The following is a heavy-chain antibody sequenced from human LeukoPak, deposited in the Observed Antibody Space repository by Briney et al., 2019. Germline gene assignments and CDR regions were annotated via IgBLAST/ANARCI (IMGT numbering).Heavy chain of an antibody. J-gene: IGHJ4*02. CDR1: GFTFSNYW. V-gene: IGHV3-74*01. D-gene: IGHD6-13*01. CDR3: AKEKPLYSSSWVWGRDYFDY. Sequence: GGSLRLSCAASGFTFSNYWMHWVRQAPGKGLVWVAHIKSDGGITNYADSMKGRFTISRDNAKNTLYLQVNSLRAEDTALYYCAKEKPLYSSSWVWGRDYFDYWGQGTLVTVSS. CDR2: IKSDGGIT.